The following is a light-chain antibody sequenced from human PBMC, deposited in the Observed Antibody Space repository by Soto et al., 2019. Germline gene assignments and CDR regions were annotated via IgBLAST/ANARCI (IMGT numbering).Light chain of an antibody. Sequence: QSALTQPASVSGSPGQSITISCTGTSSYVGVYYYVSWFQQHPGKAPKLMIYDVTKRPSGVSNRFSGSMSGNTASLTISGLQAEDEAHYYCSSYTGGNPSYVFGTGTKLTVL. J-gene: IGLJ1*01. CDR3: SSYTGGNPSYV. CDR1: SSYVGVYYY. V-gene: IGLV2-14*03. CDR2: DVT.